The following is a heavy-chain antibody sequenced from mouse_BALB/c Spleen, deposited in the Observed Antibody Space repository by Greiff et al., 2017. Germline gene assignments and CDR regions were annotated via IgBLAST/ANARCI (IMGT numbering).Heavy chain of an antibody. CDR3: ARRAASRGPFDY. Sequence: QVQLQQSGAELVMPGASVKMSCKASGYTFTDYWMHWVKQRPGQGLEWIGAIDTSDSYTSYNQKFKGKATLTVDESSSTAYMQLSSLTSEDSAVYYCARRAASRGPFDYWGQGTTLTVSS. V-gene: IGHV1-69*01. CDR1: GYTFTDYW. CDR2: IDTSDSYT. J-gene: IGHJ2*01. D-gene: IGHD3-3*01.